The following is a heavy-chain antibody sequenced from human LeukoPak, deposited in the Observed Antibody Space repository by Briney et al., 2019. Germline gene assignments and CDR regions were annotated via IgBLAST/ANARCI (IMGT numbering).Heavy chain of an antibody. CDR1: GASISTDDVC. Sequence: PSDTLSLTCSLSGASISTDDVCWAWIPQSPGRGLEVFGPIYKTATIYYPPPLMCRGTMSLDTSKNQITRTLSSVTAAQMAVYYCARDHIDGLNPNNWFAPWGQGTLFTVSS. D-gene: IGHD5-24*01. CDR3: ARDHIDGLNPNNWFAP. J-gene: IGHJ5*02. V-gene: IGHV4-39*06. CDR2: IYKTATI.